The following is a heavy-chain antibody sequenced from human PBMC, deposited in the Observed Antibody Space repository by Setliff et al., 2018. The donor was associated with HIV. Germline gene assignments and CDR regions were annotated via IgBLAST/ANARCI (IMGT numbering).Heavy chain of an antibody. CDR3: ARDMMYHYENSGSFGWVDP. J-gene: IGHJ5*02. CDR2: MFYSGRT. CDR1: GGSIRSSSYY. D-gene: IGHD3-22*01. Sequence: PSETLSLTCTVSGGSIRSSSYYWAWLRQSPGKGLEWIGSMFYSGRTYHNPSLKSRVTISIDTSKNQFSLKLSSVTAADTAVYSCARDMMYHYENSGSFGWVDPWGQGTLVTVSS. V-gene: IGHV4-39*07.